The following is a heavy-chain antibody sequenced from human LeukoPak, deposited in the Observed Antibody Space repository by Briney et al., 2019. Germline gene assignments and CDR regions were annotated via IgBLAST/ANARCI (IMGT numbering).Heavy chain of an antibody. Sequence: GRSLRLSCAASGFTFRNYAMYWVRQAPGRGLEWAAVVSFDGNTTFYSDSVKGRFAVSRDNSKNTLYLEMNSLRPEDTAVYYCARFRAATTRFDYWGQGTLVTVPS. CDR2: VSFDGNTT. J-gene: IGHJ4*02. CDR1: GFTFRNYA. CDR3: ARFRAATTRFDY. V-gene: IGHV3-30*09. D-gene: IGHD1/OR15-1a*01.